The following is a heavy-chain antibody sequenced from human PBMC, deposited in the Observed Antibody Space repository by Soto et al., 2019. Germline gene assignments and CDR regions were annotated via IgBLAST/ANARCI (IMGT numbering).Heavy chain of an antibody. CDR1: GFTFSTYW. J-gene: IGHJ2*01. Sequence: GGSLRLSCASSGFTFSTYWMHLVRQVPGKGLVWVSHIDNDGISTTYADSVKGRFTISRDNAKNTLYLQMNSLRAEDTALYYCTRSPQPTRGIHWYFDLWGRGILVTVSS. D-gene: IGHD1-26*01. V-gene: IGHV3-74*01. CDR2: IDNDGIST. CDR3: TRSPQPTRGIHWYFDL.